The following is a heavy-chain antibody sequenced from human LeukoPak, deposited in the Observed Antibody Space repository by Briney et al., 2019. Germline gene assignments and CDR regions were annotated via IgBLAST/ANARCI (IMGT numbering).Heavy chain of an antibody. D-gene: IGHD3-10*01. CDR3: AREDVTMVRGYGMDV. V-gene: IGHV3-21*01. CDR1: GFTFSSYT. J-gene: IGHJ6*02. Sequence: GGSLRLSCAASGFTFSSYTMNWVRQAPGKGLEWVSSISSSSSYIYYADSVKGRFTISRDNAKNTLYLQMNSLRAEDTAVYYCAREDVTMVRGYGMDVWGQGTTVTVSS. CDR2: ISSSSSYI.